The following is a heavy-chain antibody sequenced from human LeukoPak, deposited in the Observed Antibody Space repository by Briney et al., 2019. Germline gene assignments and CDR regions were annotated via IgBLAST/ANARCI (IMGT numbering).Heavy chain of an antibody. CDR1: ALTFASSA. V-gene: IGHV3-30*03. Sequence: GKSLRLSCAAPALTFASSAMYWVRQAPGRWLEWVASISYDGRDKYYVDSVKGRFFISKDSSMSTLYLDMNSLRPEDTALYYCVRDLYSRSPYFDVWGQGTLVTVSS. CDR2: ISYDGRDK. CDR3: VRDLYSRSPYFDV. D-gene: IGHD2-21*01. J-gene: IGHJ4*02.